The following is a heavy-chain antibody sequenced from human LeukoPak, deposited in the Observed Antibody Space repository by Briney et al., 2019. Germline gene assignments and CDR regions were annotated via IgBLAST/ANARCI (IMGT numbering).Heavy chain of an antibody. CDR2: ISSSSTI. Sequence: GGPLRLSCAASGFTFSSYSMNWVRQAPGKGLEWVSYISSSSTIYYADSVKGRFTISRDNAKNSLYLQMNSLRDEDTAVYYCARDSVVVTAIDWGQGTLVTVSS. V-gene: IGHV3-48*02. D-gene: IGHD2-21*02. CDR3: ARDSVVVTAID. CDR1: GFTFSSYS. J-gene: IGHJ4*02.